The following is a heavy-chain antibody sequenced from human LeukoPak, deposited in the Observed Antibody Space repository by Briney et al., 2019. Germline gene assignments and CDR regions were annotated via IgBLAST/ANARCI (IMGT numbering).Heavy chain of an antibody. CDR3: VRSSSSIFDY. CDR2: IYHTGST. V-gene: IGHV4-38-2*02. CDR1: GYSISSGYY. Sequence: SETLSLTCTVSGYSISSGYYWGWIRQPPGKGLEWIVNIYHTGSTYYNPSLKSRVTISVDTSRNQFSLKLSSVTAADTAVYYCVRSSSSIFDYWGQGTLVTVSS. D-gene: IGHD6-6*01. J-gene: IGHJ4*02.